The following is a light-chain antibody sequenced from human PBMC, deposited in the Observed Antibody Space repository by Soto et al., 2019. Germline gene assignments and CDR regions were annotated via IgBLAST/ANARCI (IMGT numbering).Light chain of an antibody. CDR3: QQYNNWPQT. CDR1: QSVSSN. J-gene: IGKJ1*01. V-gene: IGKV3-15*01. Sequence: EIVMTQSPATLSVSPGERATLSCRASQSVSSNLAWYQQKPGQAPRLLIYGASTRATGITARFSGSGSGPEFTLTISSLQSEDFAVYYCQQYNNWPQTFGQGTKVEIK. CDR2: GAS.